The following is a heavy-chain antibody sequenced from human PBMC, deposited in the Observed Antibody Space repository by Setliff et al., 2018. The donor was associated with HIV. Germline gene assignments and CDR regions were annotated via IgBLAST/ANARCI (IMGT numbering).Heavy chain of an antibody. Sequence: ASVKVSCKASGYTFTSYDINWVRQATGQGLEWMGRINPNSGGTNYAQKFQGRVTMTRDTSISTAYMELSRLRSDDTAVYYCARDWAEDYYGSGSFQYWGQGTLVTVS. V-gene: IGHV1-2*06. CDR3: ARDWAEDYYGSGSFQY. D-gene: IGHD3-10*01. CDR1: GYTFTSYD. CDR2: INPNSGGT. J-gene: IGHJ1*01.